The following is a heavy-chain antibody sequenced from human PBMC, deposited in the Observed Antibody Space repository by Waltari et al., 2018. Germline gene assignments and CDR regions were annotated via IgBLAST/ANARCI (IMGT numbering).Heavy chain of an antibody. CDR1: GFTVSSNY. Sequence: EVQLVESGGGLIQPGGSLRLSCAASGFTVSSNYMSWVRQAPGKGLEWVWVIYSGVSTYYADAVTGRFTISRDNAKNTLYLQMSSLRAEDTAVYCCARERVRERTPYVMDVWGQGTTVTVSS. CDR2: IYSGVST. J-gene: IGHJ6*02. D-gene: IGHD3-10*01. V-gene: IGHV3-53*01. CDR3: ARERVRERTPYVMDV.